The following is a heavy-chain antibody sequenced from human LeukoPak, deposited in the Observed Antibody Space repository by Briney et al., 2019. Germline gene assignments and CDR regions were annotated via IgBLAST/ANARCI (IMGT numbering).Heavy chain of an antibody. V-gene: IGHV4-34*01. CDR2: INHSGST. CDR3: ARGHDDSSGYYYFDWFDP. CDR1: GGSFSGYY. Sequence: SETLSLTCAVYGGSFSGYYWSWIRQPPGKGLEWIGEINHSGSTKYNASLKSRVTISVDTSKNQFSLKLSSVTAADTAVYYCARGHDDSSGYYYFDWFDPWGQGTLVTVSS. J-gene: IGHJ5*02. D-gene: IGHD3-22*01.